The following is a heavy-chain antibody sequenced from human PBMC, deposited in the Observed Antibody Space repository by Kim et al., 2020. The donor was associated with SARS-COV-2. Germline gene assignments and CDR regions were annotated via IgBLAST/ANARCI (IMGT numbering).Heavy chain of an antibody. CDR3: ARYRGSYYYYGMDV. V-gene: IGHV3-66*01. J-gene: IGHJ6*02. Sequence: ADSVKGRFTISRDNSKNTLYLQMNRLRAEDTAVYYCARYRGSYYYYGMDVWGQGTTVTVSS. D-gene: IGHD2-15*01.